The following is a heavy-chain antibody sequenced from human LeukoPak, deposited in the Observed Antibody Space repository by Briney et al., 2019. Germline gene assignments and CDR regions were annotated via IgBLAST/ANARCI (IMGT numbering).Heavy chain of an antibody. D-gene: IGHD3-22*01. CDR3: ARLSSSGYYFYFDY. CDR1: GGSISSYY. CDR2: IYYSGST. J-gene: IGHJ4*02. V-gene: IGHV4-59*01. Sequence: SETLSLTCTVSGGSISSYYWSWIRQPPGKGLEWIGYIYYSGSTNYNPSLKSRVTISVDTSKNQFSLKLSSVTAADTAGYYCARLSSSGYYFYFDYWGQGTPVTVTS.